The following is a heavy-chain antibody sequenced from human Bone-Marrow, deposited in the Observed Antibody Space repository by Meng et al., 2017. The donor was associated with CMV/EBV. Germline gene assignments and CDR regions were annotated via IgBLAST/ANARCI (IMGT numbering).Heavy chain of an antibody. J-gene: IGHJ4*02. Sequence: SAKVSSKASGGTFSSYAISWVRQAAGQGREWMGGIIPIFGTANYAQKFQGRVTITTDESTSTAYMELRSLRSDDTAVYYCASWYSTAWVFDYWGQGTLVTVSS. D-gene: IGHD6-13*01. CDR3: ASWYSTAWVFDY. V-gene: IGHV1-69*05. CDR2: IIPIFGTA. CDR1: GGTFSSYA.